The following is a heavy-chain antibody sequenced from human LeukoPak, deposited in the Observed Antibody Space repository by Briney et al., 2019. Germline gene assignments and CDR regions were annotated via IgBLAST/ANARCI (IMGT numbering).Heavy chain of an antibody. Sequence: ASVKVSCKASGYTFTGYYMHWVRQASGQGLEWMGRINPNSGGTNYAQKFQGRVTMTRDTSISTAYMELSRLRSDDTAVYYCARVTRLLGATIDYWGQGTLVTVSS. CDR3: ARVTRLLGATIDY. D-gene: IGHD1-26*01. J-gene: IGHJ4*02. V-gene: IGHV1-2*06. CDR2: INPNSGGT. CDR1: GYTFTGYY.